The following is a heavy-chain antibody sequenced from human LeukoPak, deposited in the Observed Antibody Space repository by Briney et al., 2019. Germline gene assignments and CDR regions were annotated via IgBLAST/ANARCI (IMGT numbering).Heavy chain of an antibody. Sequence: GGSLRLSCEPSGFPFSTYWMLWVRQAPGKGLVWVSRISGDGTIKTYADFVRGRFIISRDNTKNILYLQMNILKVEDTATYFCSRSQFDYWGQGVLVTVSS. CDR1: GFPFSTYW. CDR3: SRSQFDY. CDR2: ISGDGTIK. J-gene: IGHJ4*02. V-gene: IGHV3-74*03.